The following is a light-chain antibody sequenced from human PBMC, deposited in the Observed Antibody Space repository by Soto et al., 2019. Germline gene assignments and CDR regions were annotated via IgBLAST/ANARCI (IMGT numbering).Light chain of an antibody. CDR1: QGISSW. J-gene: IGKJ4*01. Sequence: DIQMTQSPSSVSASVGDRVTITCRASQGISSWLAWDQQKPGKAPKLLIYAASRLQSGVPSRFSGSGSGKDFTPPISSLQPEDFATYYCQQANRFPLTFGGGTKVEIK. CDR3: QQANRFPLT. CDR2: AAS. V-gene: IGKV1-12*01.